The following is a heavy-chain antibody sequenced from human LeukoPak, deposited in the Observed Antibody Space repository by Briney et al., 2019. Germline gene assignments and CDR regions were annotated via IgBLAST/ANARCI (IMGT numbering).Heavy chain of an antibody. V-gene: IGHV1-2*02. J-gene: IGHJ5*02. CDR1: GYTFTGYY. D-gene: IGHD3-3*01. CDR2: INPNSGGT. Sequence: ASVKVSCKASGYTFTGYYMHWVRQAPGQGLEWMGWINPNSGGTNYAQKFQGRVTMTRDTSISTAYMELSRLRSDDTAVYYCARDGYDFWSGYYTGGWFDPWGQGTLVTVSS. CDR3: ARDGYDFWSGYYTGGWFDP.